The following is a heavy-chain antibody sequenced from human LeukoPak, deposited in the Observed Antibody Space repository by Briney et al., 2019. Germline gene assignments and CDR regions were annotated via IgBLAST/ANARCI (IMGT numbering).Heavy chain of an antibody. CDR1: GGSFSGYY. Sequence: PSETLSLTCAVYGGSFSGYYWSWIRQPPGKGLERIGEINHSGSTNYNPSLKSRVTISVDTSKNQFSLKLSSVTAADTAVYYCARERPSYYDILTGYYPRSLPYYFDYWGQGTLVTVSS. CDR3: ARERPSYYDILTGYYPRSLPYYFDY. J-gene: IGHJ4*02. V-gene: IGHV4-34*01. CDR2: INHSGST. D-gene: IGHD3-9*01.